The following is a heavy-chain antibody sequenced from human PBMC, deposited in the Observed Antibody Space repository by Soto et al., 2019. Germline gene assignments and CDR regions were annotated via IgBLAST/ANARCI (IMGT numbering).Heavy chain of an antibody. V-gene: IGHV3-23*01. CDR2: IGGSGDST. Sequence: PGGSLRLSCVASGFSVSNKGMALVRQAPGKGLEWVSAIGGSGDSTYYADSVKGRFTTSRDNSKNTLYLQWRSLEATDSAIYYCARYSGSYWHYLDFWGQGTLVTVSS. CDR3: ARYSGSYWHYLDF. J-gene: IGHJ4*02. D-gene: IGHD1-26*01. CDR1: GFSVSNKG.